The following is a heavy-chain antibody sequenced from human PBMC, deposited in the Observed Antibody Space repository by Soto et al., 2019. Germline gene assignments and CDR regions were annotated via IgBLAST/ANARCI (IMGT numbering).Heavy chain of an antibody. V-gene: IGHV3-21*01. D-gene: IGHD2-15*01. CDR1: GFTLSSYS. CDR2: ISSSSSYI. Sequence: GGCLRLSCAASGFTLSSYSMNWVRQAPGKGLEWVSSISSSSSYIYYADSVKGRFTISRDNAKNSLYLQMNSLRAEDTAVYYCARYCSGGSCYHYYYYGMDVWGQGTTVTVSS. J-gene: IGHJ6*02. CDR3: ARYCSGGSCYHYYYYGMDV.